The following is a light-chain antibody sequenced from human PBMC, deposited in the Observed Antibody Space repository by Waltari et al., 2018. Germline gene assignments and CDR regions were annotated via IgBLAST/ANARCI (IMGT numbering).Light chain of an antibody. J-gene: IGKJ3*01. CDR1: QGLLHSSGNNF. CDR3: MQALQTPFT. V-gene: IGKV2-28*01. Sequence: DIVMTQSPLSLPVTPGEPASISCRSTQGLLHSSGNNFLDWYLQKPGQSPQLLIYLGSNRASGVPDRFSGSGSGTDFTLKISRVEAEDVGVYYCMQALQTPFTFGPGTKVDIK. CDR2: LGS.